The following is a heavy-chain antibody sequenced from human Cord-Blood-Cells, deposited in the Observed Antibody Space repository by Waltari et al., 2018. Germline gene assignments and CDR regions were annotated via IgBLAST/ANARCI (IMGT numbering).Heavy chain of an antibody. J-gene: IGHJ6*02. CDR2: IYHSGST. CDR3: ARAHTGSYYVGGMDV. V-gene: IGHV4-38-2*01. D-gene: IGHD1-26*01. CDR1: GYSIRSGYS. Sequence: QVQLQESGPGLVKPSETLSLTCAVSGYSIRSGYSWGWIRQPPGKGLEWIGSIYHSGSTYYNPSLKSRVTISVDTSKNQFSLKLSSVTAADTAVYYCARAHTGSYYVGGMDVWGQGTTVTVSS.